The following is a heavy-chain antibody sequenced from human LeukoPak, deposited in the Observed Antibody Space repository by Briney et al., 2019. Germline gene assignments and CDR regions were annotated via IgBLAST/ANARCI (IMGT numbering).Heavy chain of an antibody. CDR2: IWYDGSNK. V-gene: IGHV3-33*01. J-gene: IGHJ4*02. CDR1: GFTFSSYG. Sequence: GGSLRLSCATSGFTFSSYGMHWVRQAPGKGLEWVAVIWYDGSNKYYADSVKGRFTISRDNSKNTLYLQMNSLRAEDTAVYYCAREAATIGAYFDYWGQGTLVTVSS. CDR3: AREAATIGAYFDY. D-gene: IGHD5-24*01.